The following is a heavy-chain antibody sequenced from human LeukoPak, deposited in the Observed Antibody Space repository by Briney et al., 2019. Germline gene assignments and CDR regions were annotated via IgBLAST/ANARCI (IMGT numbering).Heavy chain of an antibody. CDR3: ARENSHYGEHAFDI. D-gene: IGHD4-17*01. V-gene: IGHV3-23*01. CDR1: GFTFSSSA. J-gene: IGHJ3*02. CDR2: ISGSGGSP. Sequence: AGGSLRLSCAASGFTFSSSAMSWVRQAPGKGLEWVSSISGSGGSPYYADSVKGRFTISRDNSKNTLYLQMNSLRAEDTAVYYCARENSHYGEHAFDIWGQGTMVTVSS.